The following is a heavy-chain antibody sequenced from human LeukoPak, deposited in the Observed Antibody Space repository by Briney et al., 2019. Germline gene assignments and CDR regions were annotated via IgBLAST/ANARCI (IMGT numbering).Heavy chain of an antibody. CDR3: ARSGGGSSSYNAFDI. V-gene: IGHV1-2*02. D-gene: IGHD6-13*01. Sequence: ASVKVSCKASGYTFTGYYMHWVRQAPGQGLEWMGWINPNSGGTNYAQKFQGGVTMTRDTSISTAYMELSRLRSDDTAVYYCARSGGGSSSYNAFDIWGQGTMVTVSS. CDR2: INPNSGGT. J-gene: IGHJ3*02. CDR1: GYTFTGYY.